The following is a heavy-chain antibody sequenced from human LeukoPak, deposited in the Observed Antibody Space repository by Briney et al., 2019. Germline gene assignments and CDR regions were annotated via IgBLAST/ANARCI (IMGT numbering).Heavy chain of an antibody. CDR1: GFTFSSYG. CDR2: IRYDGSNK. J-gene: IGHJ4*02. Sequence: GGSLRLSCAASGFTFSSYGMHWVRQAPGKGLEWVAFIRYDGSNKYYADSVKGRFTISRDNSKNTLYLQMNSLKTEDTAVYYCTTLEILWWWLPYYFDYWGQGTLVTVSS. CDR3: TTLEILWWWLPYYFDY. D-gene: IGHD2-21*01. V-gene: IGHV3-30*02.